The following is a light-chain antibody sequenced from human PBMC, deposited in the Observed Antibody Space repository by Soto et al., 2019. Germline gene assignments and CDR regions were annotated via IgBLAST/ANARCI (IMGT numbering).Light chain of an antibody. CDR2: GAS. V-gene: IGKV3-15*01. CDR3: QQYHNWPPQYT. J-gene: IGKJ2*01. Sequence: EIVMTKSPASLSVSPGDGATLSCRASQSVASNVAWYQQKPGQGPRLLINGASTRAVGVPARFSGSGSGTDFTLTIHILQSGDFAVYYCQQYHNWPPQYTVGQGTKLQIK. CDR1: QSVASN.